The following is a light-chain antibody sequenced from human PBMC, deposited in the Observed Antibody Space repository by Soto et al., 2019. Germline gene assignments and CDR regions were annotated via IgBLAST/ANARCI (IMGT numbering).Light chain of an antibody. CDR3: QQYKDYVYT. V-gene: IGKV1-5*01. Sequence: QLTQSPSTLSASVGDRVTITSRASQSIRSWLAWYQQKPGKAPKLLIYAASSLQSGVPSRFSGSGSATEFTLTISGLQPDDFATYYCQQYKDYVYTFGQGTKVDIK. J-gene: IGKJ2*01. CDR1: QSIRSW. CDR2: AAS.